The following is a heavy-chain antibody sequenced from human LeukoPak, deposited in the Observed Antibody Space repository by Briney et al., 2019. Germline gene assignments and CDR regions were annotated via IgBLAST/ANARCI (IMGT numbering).Heavy chain of an antibody. J-gene: IGHJ4*02. D-gene: IGHD3-22*01. CDR2: ISSSSSYI. V-gene: IGHV3-21*01. CDR1: GFTFSSYS. CDR3: AREDSSGYYYVGY. Sequence: GGSLRLSCAASGFTFSSYSMNWVRQAPGKGLEWVSSISSSSSYIYYADSVKGRFTISRNNAKNSLYLQMNSLRAEDTAVYYCAREDSSGYYYVGYWGQGTLVTVSS.